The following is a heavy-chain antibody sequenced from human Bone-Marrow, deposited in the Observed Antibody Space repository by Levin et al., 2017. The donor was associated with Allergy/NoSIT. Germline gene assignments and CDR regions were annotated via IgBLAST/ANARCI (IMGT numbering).Heavy chain of an antibody. Sequence: GGSLRLSCGTSRFVFSSHGMHWVRQAPGKGLEWVALISFDGSKKYYADSVKGRFTISRDNSKSTLYLQMNSLRSDDTAVYYCAKDQGEGYCSGGTCYSYGMDVWGQGTTVTVSS. CDR2: ISFDGSKK. CDR1: RFVFSSHG. CDR3: AKDQGEGYCSGGTCYSYGMDV. V-gene: IGHV3-30*18. D-gene: IGHD2-15*01. J-gene: IGHJ6*02.